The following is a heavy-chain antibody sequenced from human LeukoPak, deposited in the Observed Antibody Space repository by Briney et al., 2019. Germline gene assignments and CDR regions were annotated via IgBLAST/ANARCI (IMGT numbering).Heavy chain of an antibody. D-gene: IGHD6-6*01. J-gene: IGHJ6*03. V-gene: IGHV1-8*01. CDR1: GYTFTSYD. CDR3: ARVSDGGGYSSSSGSPLYYMDV. CDR2: MNPNSGNT. Sequence: ASVKVSCKASGYTFTSYDINWVRQATGQGLEWMGWMNPNSGNTGYAQKFQGRVTMTRNTSISTAYMELSSLRSEDTAVYYCARVSDGGGYSSSSGSPLYYMDVWGKGTTATVSS.